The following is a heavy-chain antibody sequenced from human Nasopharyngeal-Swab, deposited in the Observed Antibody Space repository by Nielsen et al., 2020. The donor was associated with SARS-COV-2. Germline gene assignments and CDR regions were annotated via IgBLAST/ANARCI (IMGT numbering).Heavy chain of an antibody. D-gene: IGHD3-10*01. CDR3: ARAVRGVIITSGYYYGMDV. J-gene: IGHJ6*02. Sequence: SETLSLTCTVSGGSISSYYWSWIRQPPGKGLEWIGYIHYSGSTNYNPSLKSRVTISVDTSKNQFSLKLSSVTAADTAVYYCARAVRGVIITSGYYYGMDVWGQGTTVTVSS. V-gene: IGHV4-59*13. CDR2: IHYSGST. CDR1: GGSISSYY.